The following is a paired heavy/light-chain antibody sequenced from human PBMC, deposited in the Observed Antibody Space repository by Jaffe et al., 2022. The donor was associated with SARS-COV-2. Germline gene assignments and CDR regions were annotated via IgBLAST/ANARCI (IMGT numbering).Light chain of an antibody. J-gene: IGKJ1*01. CDR2: GAS. V-gene: IGKV3-20*01. CDR3: QQYGNSPRT. Sequence: EIVLTQSPGTLSLSPGEGATLSCRASQSVSSSYLAWYQQKPGQAPRLLIYGASSRATGIPDRFSGSGSGTDFTLTISRLEPEDFAVYYCQQYGNSPRTFGQGTKVESK. CDR1: QSVSSSY.
Heavy chain of an antibody. CDR2: IYSGGST. CDR3: ARESSTGDYFDY. CDR1: GFTVSSNY. D-gene: IGHD1-1*01. Sequence: EVQLVESGGGLVQPGGSLRLSCAASGFTVSSNYMSWVRQAPGKGLEWVSVIYSGGSTYYGDSVKGRFSISRDNSKNTLFLQMNSLRTDDTAVYYCARESSTGDYFDYWGQGTLVTVSS. J-gene: IGHJ4*02. V-gene: IGHV3-66*02.